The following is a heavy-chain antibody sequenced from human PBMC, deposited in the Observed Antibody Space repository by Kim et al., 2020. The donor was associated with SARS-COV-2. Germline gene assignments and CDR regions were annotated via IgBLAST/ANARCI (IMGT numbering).Heavy chain of an antibody. CDR1: GFTFSSYA. Sequence: GGSLRLSCAASGFTFSSYAMHWVRQAPGKGLEWVAVISYDGSNKYYADSVKGRFTISRDNSKNTLYLQMNSLRAEDTAVYYCAREISGYDREGDFPDYWG. CDR3: AREISGYDREGDFPDY. J-gene: IGHJ4*01. CDR2: ISYDGSNK. V-gene: IGHV3-30*04. D-gene: IGHD5-12*01.